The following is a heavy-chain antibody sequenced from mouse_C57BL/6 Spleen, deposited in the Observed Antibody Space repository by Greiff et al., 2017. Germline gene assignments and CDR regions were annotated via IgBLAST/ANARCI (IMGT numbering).Heavy chain of an antibody. CDR1: GYTFTSYW. J-gene: IGHJ3*01. CDR2: IYPGSGST. CDR3: ARGGTSMVTTGFAY. Sequence: QDQLQQPGAELVKPGASVKMSCKASGYTFTSYWITWVKQRPGQGLEWIGDIYPGSGSTNYNEKFKSKATLTVDTSSSTAYMQLSSLTSEDAAVYYCARGGTSMVTTGFAYWGQGTLVTVSA. D-gene: IGHD2-2*01. V-gene: IGHV1-55*01.